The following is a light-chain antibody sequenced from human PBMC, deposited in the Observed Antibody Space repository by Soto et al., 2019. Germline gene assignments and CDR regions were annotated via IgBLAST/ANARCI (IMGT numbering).Light chain of an antibody. V-gene: IGKV3-15*01. Sequence: DIVMTQSPLSLPVTPGEPSSISFRASQSVSSKLVWYQQKPGQAPRFLIYGASTRATGIPARFRGSGSGTEFTLTIDSLQSEDFAVYYCQQYNDWPPAFGGGTKVDI. J-gene: IGKJ4*01. CDR1: QSVSSK. CDR2: GAS. CDR3: QQYNDWPPA.